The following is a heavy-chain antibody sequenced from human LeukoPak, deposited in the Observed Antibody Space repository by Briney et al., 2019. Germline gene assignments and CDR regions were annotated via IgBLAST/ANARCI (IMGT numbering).Heavy chain of an antibody. D-gene: IGHD3-10*01. CDR3: ARDYSASGGLDY. CDR2: MKQDGGQK. V-gene: IGHV3-7*04. CDR1: GFTFGNYW. J-gene: IGHJ4*02. Sequence: QPGRSLRLSCAASGFTFGNYWMNWVRQAPGKGLEWLANMKQDGGQKYYVDSVKGRFTISRDNAKNSLYLQMNTLRAEDTAVYYCARDYSASGGLDYWGQGTLVTVSS.